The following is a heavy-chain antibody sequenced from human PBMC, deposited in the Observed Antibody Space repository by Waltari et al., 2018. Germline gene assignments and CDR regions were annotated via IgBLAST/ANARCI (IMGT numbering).Heavy chain of an antibody. CDR1: GYTFTRYG. CDR3: ARGAPYGDYLPCDY. Sequence: QVQLVQSGAEVEKPGASVKVSCKAIGYTFTRYGISWVRQAPGQGLEWMGWVSPHNEDTDYAQKFQGRVTMATDTFMNTAYMELRSLRPDDTAVYYCARGAPYGDYLPCDYWGQGTLVTVSS. J-gene: IGHJ4*02. V-gene: IGHV1-18*04. D-gene: IGHD4-17*01. CDR2: VSPHNEDT.